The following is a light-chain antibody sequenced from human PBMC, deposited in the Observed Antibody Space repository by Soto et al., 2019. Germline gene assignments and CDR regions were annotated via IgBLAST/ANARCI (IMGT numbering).Light chain of an antibody. CDR1: QSVSSSY. V-gene: IGKV3-20*01. CDR2: GAS. J-gene: IGKJ1*01. Sequence: EIVLTQSPGTLSLSPGERATLSCRASQSVSSSYLAWYQQKPGQAPRLLIYGASSRATGITDRFSGSVSGTDFTLTISRLEPEDFAVYYCQQYGSSPTTFGQGTKVEIK. CDR3: QQYGSSPTT.